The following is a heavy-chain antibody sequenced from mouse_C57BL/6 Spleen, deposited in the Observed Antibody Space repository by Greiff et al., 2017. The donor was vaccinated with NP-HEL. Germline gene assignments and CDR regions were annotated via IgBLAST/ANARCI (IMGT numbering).Heavy chain of an antibody. CDR3: TTCYYGSSYWFAY. CDR1: GFNIKDYY. CDR2: IDPEDGDT. J-gene: IGHJ3*01. V-gene: IGHV14-1*01. Sequence: EVQLQQSGAELVRPGASVKLSCTASGFNIKDYYMHWVKQRPEQGLEWIGRIDPEDGDTEYAPKFQGKATMTADTSSNTAYLQLSSLTSEDTAVYYCTTCYYGSSYWFAYWGQGTLVTVSA. D-gene: IGHD1-1*01.